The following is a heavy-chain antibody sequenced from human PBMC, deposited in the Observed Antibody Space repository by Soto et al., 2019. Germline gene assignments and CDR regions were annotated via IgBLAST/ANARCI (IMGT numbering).Heavy chain of an antibody. D-gene: IGHD3-9*01. CDR2: ISERGDKT. J-gene: IGHJ4*02. V-gene: IGHV3-23*01. CDR1: GFTFSNRI. CDR3: AHMTGLDY. Sequence: EVLLLESGGGLVQPGGSLRLSCAASGFTFSNRIMTWVRQGPGTGLEWVSSISERGDKTYYTDSVKGRFTISRDNSKNLVFLQMNSLRVDDTAIYYCAHMTGLDYWGRGTLVTVSS.